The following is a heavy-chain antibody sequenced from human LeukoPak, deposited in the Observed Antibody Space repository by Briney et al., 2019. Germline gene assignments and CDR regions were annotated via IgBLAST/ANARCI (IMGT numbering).Heavy chain of an antibody. D-gene: IGHD3-3*01. Sequence: VGSLRLSCAASGFPFAPFWMTWVRQAPGKGPEFVATMNRDGSEVAYGNSVRGRFTISRDNAKSSLYLQMYSLRAEDTAVYYCARGIDEWLYLNYWGQGALVTVSS. V-gene: IGHV3-7*04. CDR2: MNRDGSEV. CDR3: ARGIDEWLYLNY. J-gene: IGHJ4*02. CDR1: GFPFAPFW.